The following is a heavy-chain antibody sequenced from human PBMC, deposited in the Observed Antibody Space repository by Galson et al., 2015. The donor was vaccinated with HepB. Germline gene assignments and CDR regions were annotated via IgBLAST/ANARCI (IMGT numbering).Heavy chain of an antibody. CDR1: ADTVSSDSAV. CDR2: TYYRSNWRK. CDR3: AYGVDF. J-gene: IGHJ6*02. V-gene: IGHV6-1*01. Sequence: CAISADTVSSDSAVWNWIRQSPSTGFEWLGRTYYRSNWRKDYALFERSRMTINADISRNQISLQLSSVTPDDTAIYYCAYGVDFWGLGTTVTVSS.